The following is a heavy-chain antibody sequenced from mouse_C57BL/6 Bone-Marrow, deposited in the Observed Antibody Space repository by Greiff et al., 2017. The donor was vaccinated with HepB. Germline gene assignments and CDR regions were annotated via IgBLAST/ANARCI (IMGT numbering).Heavy chain of an antibody. V-gene: IGHV1-50*01. CDR1: GYTFTSYW. J-gene: IGHJ1*03. Sequence: VQLQQPGAELVKPGASVKLSCKASGYTFTSYWMQWVKQRPGQGLEWIGEIDPSDSYTNYNQKFKGKATLTVDTSSSTAYMQLSSLTSEDSAVYYCARVDCRGYFDVWGTGTTVTVSS. CDR2: IDPSDSYT. CDR3: ARVDCRGYFDV.